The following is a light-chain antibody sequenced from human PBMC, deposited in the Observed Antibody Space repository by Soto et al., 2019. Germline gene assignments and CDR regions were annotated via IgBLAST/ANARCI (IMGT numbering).Light chain of an antibody. CDR2: GAS. Sequence: EIVLTQSPGTLSLSPGERATLPCRASQSVSNSYLAWYQQKPGQAPRLLMYGASNRATGIPDRFSGSGSGTYFPLTISRLEPEDFAVYYCQQYGTSLYTFGQGTKLEIK. CDR3: QQYGTSLYT. J-gene: IGKJ2*01. CDR1: QSVSNSY. V-gene: IGKV3-20*01.